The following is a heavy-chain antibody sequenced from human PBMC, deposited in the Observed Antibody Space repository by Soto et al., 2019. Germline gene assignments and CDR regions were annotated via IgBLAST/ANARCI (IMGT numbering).Heavy chain of an antibody. CDR1: SGSFSGYY. V-gene: IGHV4-34*01. D-gene: IGHD3-16*01. CDR3: ARHGGYYFDY. Sequence: SETLSLTCAVYSGSFSGYYWSWIRQPPGKGLEWIGEIYHGLSIVYNPSLKSRVTISGDSSKNQFSLKLSSVTAADTAVYYCARHGGYYFDYWGQGTLVTSPQ. CDR2: IYHGLSI. J-gene: IGHJ4*02.